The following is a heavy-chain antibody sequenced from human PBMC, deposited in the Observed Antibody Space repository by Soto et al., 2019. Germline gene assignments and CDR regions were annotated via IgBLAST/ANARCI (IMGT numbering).Heavy chain of an antibody. D-gene: IGHD6-19*01. Sequence: ASVKVSCKASGYTFTGYYMHWVRHAPGQGLEWMGWINPNSGGTNYAQKFQGWVTMTRDTSISTAYMELSRLRSDDTAVYYCARSEAVAGTNWYFDYWGQGTLVTVXS. CDR3: ARSEAVAGTNWYFDY. CDR2: INPNSGGT. CDR1: GYTFTGYY. J-gene: IGHJ4*02. V-gene: IGHV1-2*04.